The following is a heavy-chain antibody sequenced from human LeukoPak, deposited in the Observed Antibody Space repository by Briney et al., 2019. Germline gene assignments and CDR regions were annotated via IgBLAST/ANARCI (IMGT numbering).Heavy chain of an antibody. Sequence: GGSLRLPCAASGFTFSSYGMHWVRQAPGKGLEWVAVISYDGSNKYYADSVKGRFTISRDNSKNTLYLQMNSLRAEDTAVYYCAKGQGRLLPYGMDVWGQGTTVTVSS. CDR3: AKGQGRLLPYGMDV. V-gene: IGHV3-30*18. CDR1: GFTFSSYG. CDR2: ISYDGSNK. J-gene: IGHJ6*02. D-gene: IGHD3-3*01.